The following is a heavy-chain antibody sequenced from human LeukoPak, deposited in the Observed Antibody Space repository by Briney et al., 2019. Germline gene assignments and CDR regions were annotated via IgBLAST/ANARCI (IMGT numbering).Heavy chain of an antibody. V-gene: IGHV3-23*01. Sequence: GGSLRLSCAASGFTLSSYAMSWVRQAPGEGLEWVSAIIGSGGNTYYADSVKGRFTISRDNSKNTLYLQMSSLRAEDTAVYYCAKDASRGPYSSGWYYFDDWGQGTLVTVSS. D-gene: IGHD6-19*01. CDR1: GFTLSSYA. J-gene: IGHJ4*02. CDR3: AKDASRGPYSSGWYYFDD. CDR2: IIGSGGNT.